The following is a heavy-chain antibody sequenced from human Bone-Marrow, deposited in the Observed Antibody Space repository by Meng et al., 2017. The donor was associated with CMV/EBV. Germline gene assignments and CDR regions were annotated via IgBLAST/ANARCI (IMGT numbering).Heavy chain of an antibody. Sequence: GGSLRLSCAASGFTFADYGMGWVRQVPGKGLEWVSAIYGKGGSIAYADSVKGRFSISRDNAKSSLYLQMNNLRAEDTAVYFCARGYTYVDFYFYGMDVWGQGTRVTVSS. J-gene: IGHJ6*02. D-gene: IGHD5-18*01. CDR1: GFTFADYG. CDR2: IYGKGGSI. CDR3: ARGYTYVDFYFYGMDV. V-gene: IGHV3-20*04.